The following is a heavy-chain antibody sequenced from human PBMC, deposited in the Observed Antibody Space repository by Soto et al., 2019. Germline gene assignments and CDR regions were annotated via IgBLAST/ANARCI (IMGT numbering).Heavy chain of an antibody. D-gene: IGHD3-3*01. CDR3: ARAGVNMIFGGVIYSWFDP. Sequence: QVQLQESGPGLVKPSETLSLTCTVSGGSMSSYYWSWIRQPPGKGLEWIGYIYYSGRTNYNPSLKSRVTISVDTSKNQFSLKLNSATAADTAVYYCARAGVNMIFGGVIYSWFDPWGQGSLVTVSS. V-gene: IGHV4-59*01. J-gene: IGHJ5*02. CDR1: GGSMSSYY. CDR2: IYYSGRT.